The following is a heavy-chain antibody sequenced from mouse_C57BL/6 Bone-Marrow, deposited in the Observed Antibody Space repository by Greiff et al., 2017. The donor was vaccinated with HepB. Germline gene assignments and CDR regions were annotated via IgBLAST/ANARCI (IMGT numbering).Heavy chain of an antibody. D-gene: IGHD1-1*01. CDR2: IYPGGGYT. V-gene: IGHV1-63*01. CDR1: GYTFTNYW. CDR3: ARGAHYYGSSPYYFDY. J-gene: IGHJ2*01. Sequence: QVQLKQSGAELVRPGTSVKMSCKASGYTFTNYWIGWAKQRPGHGLEWIGDIYPGGGYTNYNEKFKGKATLTADKSSSTAYMQFSSLTSEDSAIYYCARGAHYYGSSPYYFDYWGQGTTLTVSS.